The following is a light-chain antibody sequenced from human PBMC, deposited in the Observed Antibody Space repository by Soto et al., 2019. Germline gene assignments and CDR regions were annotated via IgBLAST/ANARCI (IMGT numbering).Light chain of an antibody. V-gene: IGKV3-20*01. CDR3: QQYNTWPRT. J-gene: IGKJ1*01. Sequence: EFVLTQSPGTLSLSPGEGATLSCRASQTVRNNYLAWYQQKPGQAPRLLIYDASSRATGIPDRFSGGGSGTDFTLTISRLEPEDFAVYYCQQYNTWPRTFGQGTKVDIK. CDR2: DAS. CDR1: QTVRNNY.